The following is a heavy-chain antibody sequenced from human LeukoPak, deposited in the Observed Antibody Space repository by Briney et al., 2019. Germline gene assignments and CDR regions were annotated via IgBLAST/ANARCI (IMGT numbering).Heavy chain of an antibody. J-gene: IGHJ4*02. CDR1: GYTFTSYY. CDR3: ARAGDYYGSGSYSNYFDY. V-gene: IGHV1-46*03. CDR2: INPSGGST. D-gene: IGHD3-10*01. Sequence: GASVKVSCKASGYTFTSYYMHWVRQAPGQGLEWMGIINPSGGSTSYAQKFQGRVTMTRDTSTSTVYMELSSLKSEDTAVYYCARAGDYYGSGSYSNYFDYWGQGTLVTVSS.